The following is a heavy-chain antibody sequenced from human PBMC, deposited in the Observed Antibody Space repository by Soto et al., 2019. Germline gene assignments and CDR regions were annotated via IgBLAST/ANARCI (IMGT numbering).Heavy chain of an antibody. Sequence: QVQVVESGGGVVQPGMSLRLSCAASGFTFSRYAIHWGRQAPGKGLGWVAVISSDGTNKYYVDSVKGRFTISRDNSRNTLYLLMNSLRQEDAAVYYCARSRSAAVADSFDFWGQGTLVTVFS. D-gene: IGHD3-10*01. CDR1: GFTFSRYA. CDR3: ARSRSAAVADSFDF. J-gene: IGHJ4*02. CDR2: ISSDGTNK. V-gene: IGHV3-30*04.